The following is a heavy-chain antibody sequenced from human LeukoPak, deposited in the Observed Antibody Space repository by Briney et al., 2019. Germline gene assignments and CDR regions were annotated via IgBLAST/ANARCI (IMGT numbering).Heavy chain of an antibody. Sequence: PGGSLRLSCAASGFSFSDYEMNGVRQSPAKGLEWVSNISPNGGTKYYAGSVKGRFTISRDNAKNSLYLQMNSLRAEDTGVYFCSKLAVASADSWGQGTLVTVSS. CDR3: SKLAVASADS. V-gene: IGHV3-48*03. CDR1: GFSFSDYE. CDR2: ISPNGGTK. J-gene: IGHJ4*02. D-gene: IGHD6-19*01.